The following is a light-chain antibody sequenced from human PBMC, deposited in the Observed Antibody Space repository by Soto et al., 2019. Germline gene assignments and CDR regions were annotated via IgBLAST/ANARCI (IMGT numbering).Light chain of an antibody. J-gene: IGLJ2*01. CDR2: EVS. V-gene: IGLV2-14*01. Sequence: QSALTQPASVSGSPGQSITISCTGTSSEVGGYNYVSWYQQHPGKAPKLMISEVSNRPSGVSNRFSGSKSGNTASLTISGLQAEDEADYYCSSYTSSSTLVFGGGTKVTVL. CDR3: SSYTSSSTLV. CDR1: SSEVGGYNY.